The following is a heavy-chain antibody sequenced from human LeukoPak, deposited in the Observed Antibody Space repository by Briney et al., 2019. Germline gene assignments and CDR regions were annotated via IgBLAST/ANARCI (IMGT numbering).Heavy chain of an antibody. CDR1: GFTFSSYG. J-gene: IGHJ5*02. Sequence: PGRSLRLSCAASGFTFSSYGMHWVRQAPGKGLEWVANINQHGSERYFADSVKGRFTISRDNAKNLLYLQMNSLRAEDTAVYYCDCGGGCSWGQGTLVTVSS. D-gene: IGHD2-21*02. CDR3: DCGGGCS. V-gene: IGHV3-7*01. CDR2: INQHGSER.